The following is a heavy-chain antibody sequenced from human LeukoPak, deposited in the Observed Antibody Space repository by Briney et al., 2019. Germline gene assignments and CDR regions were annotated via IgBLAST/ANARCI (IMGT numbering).Heavy chain of an antibody. D-gene: IGHD3-9*01. Sequence: SETLSLTCTVSGGSISSYYWSWIRQPPGKGLEWIGYISYSGTTYYNPSLKSRVTKSVDTSKNQFSLKLSSVTAADTAVYFCARATGPYYFDYWGQGTLVTVSS. J-gene: IGHJ4*02. CDR2: ISYSGTT. CDR1: GGSISSYY. V-gene: IGHV4-59*01. CDR3: ARATGPYYFDY.